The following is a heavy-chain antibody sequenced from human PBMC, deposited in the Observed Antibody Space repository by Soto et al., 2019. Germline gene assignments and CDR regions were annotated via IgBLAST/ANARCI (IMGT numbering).Heavy chain of an antibody. D-gene: IGHD1-7*01. V-gene: IGHV4-31*03. J-gene: IGHJ4*02. Sequence: QVQLQESGPGLVKPSQTLSLTCTVSGGSISSGGYYWSWIRQHPGKGLEWIGYIYYSGSTYYNPSLKSRVTISVDTSKNQFSLKLSSVTAADTAVYYCARDSWITGTTVSSYYFDYWGQGTLVTVSS. CDR2: IYYSGST. CDR3: ARDSWITGTTVSSYYFDY. CDR1: GGSISSGGYY.